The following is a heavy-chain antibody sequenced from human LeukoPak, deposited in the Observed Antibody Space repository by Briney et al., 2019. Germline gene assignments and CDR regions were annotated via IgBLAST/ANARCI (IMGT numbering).Heavy chain of an antibody. CDR2: ISGSGGST. J-gene: IGHJ5*02. Sequence: GGSLRLSCAASGFNFSSYAMSWVRQAPGKGLEWVSAISGSGGSTYYADSVKGRFTISRDNSKNTLYLQMNSLRAEDTAVYYCAKDTASSGWYPWGQGTLVTVSS. CDR1: GFNFSSYA. D-gene: IGHD6-19*01. V-gene: IGHV3-23*01. CDR3: AKDTASSGWYP.